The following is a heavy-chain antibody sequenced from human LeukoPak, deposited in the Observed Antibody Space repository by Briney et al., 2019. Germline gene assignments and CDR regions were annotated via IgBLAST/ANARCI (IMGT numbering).Heavy chain of an antibody. V-gene: IGHV3-48*04. D-gene: IGHD2-2*01. J-gene: IGHJ3*02. Sequence: PGGSLRLSCAASGFTFSSYSMTWVRQTPGKGLQWVSYISSGSSTVYHADSVRGRFTISRDNAENSLYLQMNSLRAEDTAVYYCARGTNNAFDIWGQGTIVTVSS. CDR1: GFTFSSYS. CDR2: ISSGSSTV. CDR3: ARGTNNAFDI.